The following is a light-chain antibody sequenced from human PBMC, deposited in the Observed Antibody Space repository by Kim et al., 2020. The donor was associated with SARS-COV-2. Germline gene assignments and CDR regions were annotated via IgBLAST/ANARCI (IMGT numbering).Light chain of an antibody. J-gene: IGKJ2*01. CDR2: GAS. Sequence: EIVLTQSPGTLSLSPGERATLSCRASQSVSSSYLAWYQQKPGQAPRLLIYGASSRATGIPDRFSGSGSGTDFTLTISRLEPEDFAVYYCQQYGISPLYTFGQGTKREI. CDR3: QQYGISPLYT. CDR1: QSVSSSY. V-gene: IGKV3-20*01.